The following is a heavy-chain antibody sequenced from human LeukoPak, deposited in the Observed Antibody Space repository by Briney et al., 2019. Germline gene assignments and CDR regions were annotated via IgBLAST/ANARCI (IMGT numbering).Heavy chain of an antibody. D-gene: IGHD6-19*01. CDR3: TRDPSNTSGWYIYFDY. Sequence: ASVKVSCKTSGYTFKKYAISWVRQAPGQGLEWMGWISTYNGDTNYAQGFQGRVTMTTDTSTSTAYMELRSLRSDDTAVYYCTRDPSNTSGWYIYFDYWGQGTPVTVSP. V-gene: IGHV1-18*01. J-gene: IGHJ4*02. CDR2: ISTYNGDT. CDR1: GYTFKKYA.